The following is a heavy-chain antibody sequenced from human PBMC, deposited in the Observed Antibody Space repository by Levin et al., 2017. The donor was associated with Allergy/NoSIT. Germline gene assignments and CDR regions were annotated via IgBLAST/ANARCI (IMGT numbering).Heavy chain of an antibody. Sequence: SLKISCAASGFTFDDYAMHWVRQAPGKGLEWVSGISWNSGSIGYADSVKGRFTISRDNAKNSLYLQMNSLRTEDTALYYCARDNIGLPDAFDIWGQVPMVILSS. J-gene: IGHJ3*02. CDR1: GFTFDDYA. D-gene: IGHD3-10*01. V-gene: IGHV3-9*01. CDR3: ARDNIGLPDAFDI. CDR2: ISWNSGSI.